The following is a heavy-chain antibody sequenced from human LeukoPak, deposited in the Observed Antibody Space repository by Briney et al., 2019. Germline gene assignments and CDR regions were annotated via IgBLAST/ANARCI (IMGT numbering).Heavy chain of an antibody. V-gene: IGHV1-18*01. J-gene: IGHJ3*02. CDR3: ARDFVGVCSGGSCYLDAFDI. D-gene: IGHD2-15*01. CDR1: GYTFTTYG. CDR2: ISAYNGNT. Sequence: ASVKVSCXASGYTFTTYGVSWVRQARGQGLEWMGWISAYNGNTNYAQKLQGRVTMTTDTSTSTAYMELRSLRSDDTAVYYCARDFVGVCSGGSCYLDAFDIWGQGTMVTVSS.